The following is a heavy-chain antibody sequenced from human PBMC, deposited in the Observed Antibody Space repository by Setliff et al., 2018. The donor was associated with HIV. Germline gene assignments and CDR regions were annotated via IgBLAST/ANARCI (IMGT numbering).Heavy chain of an antibody. Sequence: SETLSLTCAVYNGSFSAYYWGWIRQPPGKGLEWLANVYYSGGTYYNPSLNSRVTISVDTSRNQFSLKLTSVTAADTALYFCARLGDSGYDFRGYFDYWGQGKLVTVSS. CDR2: VYYSGGT. J-gene: IGHJ4*02. D-gene: IGHD5-12*01. CDR1: NGSFSAYY. CDR3: ARLGDSGYDFRGYFDY. V-gene: IGHV4-34*01.